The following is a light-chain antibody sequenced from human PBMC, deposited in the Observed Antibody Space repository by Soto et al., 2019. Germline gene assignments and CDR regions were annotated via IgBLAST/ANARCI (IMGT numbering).Light chain of an antibody. CDR3: QKYNRAPRT. V-gene: IGKV1-39*01. CDR1: QSISSF. J-gene: IGKJ1*01. CDR2: AAS. Sequence: DIQMTQSPSSLSASVGDRVTITCRASQSISSFLNWYQQKPGKAPKLLIYAASSLQSGVPSRFSGSGSGTDFTLTISSLQPEDFASYYCQKYNRAPRTFGPGTRVEIK.